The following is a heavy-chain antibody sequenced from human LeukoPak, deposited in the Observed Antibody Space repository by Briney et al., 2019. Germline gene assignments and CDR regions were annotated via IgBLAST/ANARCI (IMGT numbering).Heavy chain of an antibody. CDR3: ARGAARLSYYYYMDV. CDR1: GYTFTSYD. D-gene: IGHD6-6*01. CDR2: MNPNSGNT. J-gene: IGHJ6*03. V-gene: IGHV1-8*03. Sequence: GASVKVSCKASGYTFTSYDINWVRQATGQGLEWMGWMNPNSGNTGYAQKFQGRVTITRNTSISTAYMELSSLRSEDTAVYYWARGAARLSYYYYMDVWGKGTTVTVSS.